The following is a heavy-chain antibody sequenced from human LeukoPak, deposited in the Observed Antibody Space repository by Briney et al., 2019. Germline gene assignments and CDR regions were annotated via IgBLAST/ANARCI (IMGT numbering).Heavy chain of an antibody. CDR3: AKDRSWSLHYGMDV. Sequence: GGSLRLSCAASGFRFYSYAMSWVRQAPGKGLEWVSGIIGNGGSTHYADSVKGRFTISGDNSKNTLYLQMNSLRAEDTAVYYCAKDRSWSLHYGMDVWGQGTTVTVSS. J-gene: IGHJ6*02. CDR1: GFRFYSYA. CDR2: IIGNGGST. D-gene: IGHD6-13*01. V-gene: IGHV3-23*01.